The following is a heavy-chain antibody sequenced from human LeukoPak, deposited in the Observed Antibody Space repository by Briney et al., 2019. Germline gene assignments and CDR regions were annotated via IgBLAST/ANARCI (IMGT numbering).Heavy chain of an antibody. V-gene: IGHV3-30*18. CDR2: ISYDGSNK. J-gene: IGHJ3*02. D-gene: IGHD3-22*01. CDR1: GFTFSSYG. Sequence: PGGSLRLSCAASGFTFSSYGMHWVRQAPGKGLEWVAVISYDGSNKYYADSVKGRFTFSRDNSKNTLYLQMNSLRAEDTAVYYCAKVKWGTMIVVGAFDIWGQGTMVTVSS. CDR3: AKVKWGTMIVVGAFDI.